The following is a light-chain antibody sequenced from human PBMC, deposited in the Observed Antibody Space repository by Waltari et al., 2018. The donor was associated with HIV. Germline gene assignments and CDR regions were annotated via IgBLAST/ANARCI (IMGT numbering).Light chain of an antibody. CDR2: EVN. Sequence: QSALTQPASVSGSPGQSITISCTGTNSAVRYYNIVSLYQQHPGKAPKLMIYEVNNRPSGISDRFSGSKSDNTASLTISGLQAEDEADYYCCSYASSTTYVFGTGTKITVL. J-gene: IGLJ1*01. CDR1: NSAVRYYNI. CDR3: CSYASSTTYV. V-gene: IGLV2-23*02.